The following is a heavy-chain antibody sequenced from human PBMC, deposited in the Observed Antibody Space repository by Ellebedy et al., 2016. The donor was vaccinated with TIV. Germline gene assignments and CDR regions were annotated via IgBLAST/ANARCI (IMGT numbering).Heavy chain of an antibody. V-gene: IGHV1-18*01. J-gene: IGHJ4*02. CDR3: ARDKVKLATIFDH. Sequence: AASVKVSCNTSGYTFTSHGISWLRQAPGQGLEWMGWISGYNSNTNYAQKVQGRVTMTTDTSTNTAYMELRSLRSDDTAVYYCARDKVKLATIFDHWGQGTLVTVSS. D-gene: IGHD5-24*01. CDR1: GYTFTSHG. CDR2: ISGYNSNT.